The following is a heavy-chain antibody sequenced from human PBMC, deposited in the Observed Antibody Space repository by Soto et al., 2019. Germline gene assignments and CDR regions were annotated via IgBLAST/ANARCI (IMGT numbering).Heavy chain of an antibody. Sequence: GGSLRLSCAASGFTFSSYSMNWVRQAPGKGLEWVSYISSSSSTIYYADSVKGRFTISRDNAKNSLYLQMNSLRDEDTAVYYCASTVSGSYHLGEFDYWGQGTLVTVSS. J-gene: IGHJ4*02. CDR1: GFTFSSYS. CDR3: ASTVSGSYHLGEFDY. CDR2: ISSSSSTI. D-gene: IGHD1-26*01. V-gene: IGHV3-48*02.